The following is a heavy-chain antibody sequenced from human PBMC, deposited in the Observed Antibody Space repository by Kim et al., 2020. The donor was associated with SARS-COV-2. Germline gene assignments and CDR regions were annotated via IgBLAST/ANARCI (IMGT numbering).Heavy chain of an antibody. CDR1: GFTFTSSA. V-gene: IGHV1-58*01. CDR2: IVVGSGNT. D-gene: IGHD3-16*01. CDR3: AAILGAVLRGHNRIGD. J-gene: IGHJ4*02. Sequence: SVKVSCKASGFTFTSSAVQWVRQARGQRLEWIGWIVVGSGNTNYAQKFQERVTITRDMSTSTAYMELSSLRSEDTAVYYCAAILGAVLRGHNRIGDWGQGTLVTVSS.